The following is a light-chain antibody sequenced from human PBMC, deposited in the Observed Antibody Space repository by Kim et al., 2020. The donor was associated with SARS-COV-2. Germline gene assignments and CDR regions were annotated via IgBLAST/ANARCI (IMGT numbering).Light chain of an antibody. Sequence: IVLTQSPGTLSLSPGEGATLSCRASQHVYKGYLAWYQQRLGQAPRLLIYQTSNRATGIPDRFSGSGSGTDFTLTISRLEPEDFAVYYCQQYGSSTPYTFGQGTKLEI. J-gene: IGKJ2*01. CDR2: QTS. CDR3: QQYGSSTPYT. CDR1: QHVYKGY. V-gene: IGKV3-20*01.